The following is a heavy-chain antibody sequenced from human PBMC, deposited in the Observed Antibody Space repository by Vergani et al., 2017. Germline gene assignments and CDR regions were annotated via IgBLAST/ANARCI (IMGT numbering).Heavy chain of an antibody. CDR3: AKSGGYWSSTSCYTSYYFDY. J-gene: IGHJ4*02. CDR2: ISWNSGSI. Sequence: EVQLVESGGGLVQPGRSLRLSCAASGFTFDDYAMHWVRQAPGKGLEWVSGISWNSGSIGYADSVKGRFTISRDNAKNSLYLQMNSLRAEDTALYYCAKSGGYWSSTSCYTSYYFDYWGQGTLVTVSS. D-gene: IGHD2-2*02. V-gene: IGHV3-9*01. CDR1: GFTFDDYA.